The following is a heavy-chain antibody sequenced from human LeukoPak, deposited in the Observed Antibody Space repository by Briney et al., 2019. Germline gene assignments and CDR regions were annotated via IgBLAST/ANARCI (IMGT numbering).Heavy chain of an antibody. CDR1: GGSISSYY. CDR3: ARVTGYMVEDYFDY. Sequence: SETLSLTCTVSGGSISSYYWSWIRQPPGKGLEWIGYIYYSGSTNYNPSPKSRVTISVDTSKNRFSLRLSSVTAADTAVYYCARVTGYMVEDYFDYWGQGTLVTVSS. CDR2: IYYSGST. V-gene: IGHV4-59*01. D-gene: IGHD6-13*01. J-gene: IGHJ4*02.